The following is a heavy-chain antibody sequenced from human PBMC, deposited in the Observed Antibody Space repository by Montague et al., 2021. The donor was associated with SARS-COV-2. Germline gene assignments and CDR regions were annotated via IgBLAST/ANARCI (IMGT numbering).Heavy chain of an antibody. J-gene: IGHJ2*01. D-gene: IGHD5-18*01. CDR2: INSSGST. CDR1: GGSINTGGYY. CDR3: ARDPGYTSFTRWYFDL. V-gene: IGHV4-61*02. Sequence: TLSLTCSVSGGSINTGGYYWNWIRQSAGKGLVWIGRINSSGSTNPRPSLKSRVTISLATSKNQFSLWLSSVTAADTAVYYCARDPGYTSFTRWYFDLWGPGTLVTVSS.